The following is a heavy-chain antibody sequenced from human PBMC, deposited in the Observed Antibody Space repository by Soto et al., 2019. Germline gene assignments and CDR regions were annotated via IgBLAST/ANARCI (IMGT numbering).Heavy chain of an antibody. J-gene: IGHJ5*02. CDR1: GYTFTSYA. CDR3: ARVGCSSTSCYKGWFDP. D-gene: IGHD2-2*02. CDR2: INAGNGNT. Sequence: ASVKVSCKASGYTFTSYAMHWVRQAPGQRLEWTGWINAGNGNTKYSQKFQGRVTITRDTSASTAYMELSSLRSEDTAVYYCARVGCSSTSCYKGWFDPWGQGTLVTSPQ. V-gene: IGHV1-3*01.